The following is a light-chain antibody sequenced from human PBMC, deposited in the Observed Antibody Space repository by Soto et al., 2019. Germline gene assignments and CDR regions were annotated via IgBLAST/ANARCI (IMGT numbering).Light chain of an antibody. CDR1: QSISSY. Sequence: EIVLTQSPATLSLSPGERATLSCRASQSISSYLAWYQQKPGRAPRLLIYDASNRATGIPARFSGGGSGTDFTLTISSLESEDFAVYYCQHRSNWPWTFGQGTKVEIK. V-gene: IGKV3-11*01. CDR3: QHRSNWPWT. CDR2: DAS. J-gene: IGKJ1*01.